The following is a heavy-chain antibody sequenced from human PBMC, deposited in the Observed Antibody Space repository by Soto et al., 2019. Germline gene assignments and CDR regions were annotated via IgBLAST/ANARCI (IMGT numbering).Heavy chain of an antibody. CDR3: ARPTVTLHY. D-gene: IGHD4-17*01. CDR2: INPDGSDT. V-gene: IGHV3-74*01. CDR1: GFTFSSYW. J-gene: IGHJ4*02. Sequence: EVQLVESGGGLVQPGGSLRLSCAASGFTFSSYWMHWVRQAPGKGLVWVARINPDGSDTIYAVSVKGRFTISRDNAKNTLYLQMSSLRADVTAVYYCARPTVTLHYWGQGTLVAVSS.